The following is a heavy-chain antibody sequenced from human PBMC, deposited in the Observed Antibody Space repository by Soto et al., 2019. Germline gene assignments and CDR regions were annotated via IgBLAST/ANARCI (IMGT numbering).Heavy chain of an antibody. Sequence: EVQLVESGGDLVQPGRSLRLSCTTSGFTFGDYAVSWLRQAPGKGLEWVSFIRSKVAGGTAEYAASVKGRFAISRDDSKSIAYLQMNSLRNEHTAVYYCTIDLLGVRAFDIGGQGTIVTVSS. J-gene: IGHJ3*02. D-gene: IGHD3-16*01. CDR3: TIDLLGVRAFDI. V-gene: IGHV3-49*03. CDR1: GFTFGDYA. CDR2: IRSKVAGGTA.